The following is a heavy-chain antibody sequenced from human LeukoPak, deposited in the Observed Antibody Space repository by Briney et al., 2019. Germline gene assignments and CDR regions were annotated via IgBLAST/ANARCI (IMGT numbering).Heavy chain of an antibody. D-gene: IGHD3-22*01. J-gene: IGHJ5*02. CDR3: ARDLGQYYDTSDNWFDP. CDR1: GFTFSNYW. V-gene: IGHV3-74*01. Sequence: GGSLRLSCAASGFTFSNYWMHWVRQAPGKGLVWVSRINSDGINTSYADPVKGRFTISRDNAKNTLNLQMNSLRAEDTAVYYCARDLGQYYDTSDNWFDPWGQGTLVTVSS. CDR2: INSDGINT.